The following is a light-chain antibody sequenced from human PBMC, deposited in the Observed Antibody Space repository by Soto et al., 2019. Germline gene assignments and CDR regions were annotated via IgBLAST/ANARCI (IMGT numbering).Light chain of an antibody. Sequence: EIVLTQSPGTLSLSPGERATLSCRASQSVSSSYLAWYQQKPGQAPRLLIYGASSRATGIPDRFSGSGSGTDFTLTISRLEPEDFAVYXXQXXGSSPVTXXGGTKVEIK. CDR2: GAS. J-gene: IGKJ4*01. CDR3: QXXGSSPVT. CDR1: QSVSSSY. V-gene: IGKV3-20*01.